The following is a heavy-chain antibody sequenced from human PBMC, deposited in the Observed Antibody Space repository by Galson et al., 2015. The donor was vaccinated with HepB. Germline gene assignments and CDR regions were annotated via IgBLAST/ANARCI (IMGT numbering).Heavy chain of an antibody. J-gene: IGHJ5*02. V-gene: IGHV3-23*01. CDR3: AKWRLSERWFDP. CDR1: GFTFSDFA. D-gene: IGHD1-1*01. CDR2: CGSGNIE. Sequence: SLRLSCAASGFTFSDFAMVWVRQAPGVGLEWVSTCGSGNIEYYADSVKGRFTISRDNSRNTLYLQMDSLRAEDTAVYYCAKWRLSERWFDPWGQGTLVTVSS.